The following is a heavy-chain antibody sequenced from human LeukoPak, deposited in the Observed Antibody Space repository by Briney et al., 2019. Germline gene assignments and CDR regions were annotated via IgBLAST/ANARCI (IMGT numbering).Heavy chain of an antibody. J-gene: IGHJ3*02. V-gene: IGHV1-24*01. CDR1: GYTLTELS. Sequence: ASVKVSCKVSGYTLTELSMHWVRQAPGKGLEWMGGFDPEDGETIYAQKLQGRVTMTTDTSTSTAYMELRSLRSDDTAVYYCAREGGKQPDAFDIWGQGTMVTVSS. CDR3: AREGGKQPDAFDI. D-gene: IGHD1/OR15-1a*01. CDR2: FDPEDGET.